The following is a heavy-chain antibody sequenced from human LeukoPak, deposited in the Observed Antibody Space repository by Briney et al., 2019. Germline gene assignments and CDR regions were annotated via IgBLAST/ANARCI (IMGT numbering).Heavy chain of an antibody. CDR3: VRGLLGYDGSGPC. D-gene: IGHD3-22*01. Sequence: GRSLRLSCVASGFTFSRYPMHWVRQAPGKGLEWVAVILYDGSNKYYADSVKGRFTISRDNSKNTLYLQVNSLRVEDTAVYYCVRGLLGYDGSGPCWGQGTLVTVSS. J-gene: IGHJ4*02. CDR2: ILYDGSNK. V-gene: IGHV3-30-3*01. CDR1: GFTFSRYP.